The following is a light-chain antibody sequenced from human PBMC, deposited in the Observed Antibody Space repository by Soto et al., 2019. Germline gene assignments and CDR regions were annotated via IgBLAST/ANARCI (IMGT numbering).Light chain of an antibody. J-gene: IGKJ4*01. Sequence: TVLTQSPATLSLSPGESATLSCRASRGVSSFLAWYQQKTGQAPRLLIYDASNRASGIPARFSGSGSGTDFTLTISSLEREDFAVYYCQQRGDWPPTFGGGTKVEI. V-gene: IGKV3-11*01. CDR2: DAS. CDR1: RGVSSF. CDR3: QQRGDWPPT.